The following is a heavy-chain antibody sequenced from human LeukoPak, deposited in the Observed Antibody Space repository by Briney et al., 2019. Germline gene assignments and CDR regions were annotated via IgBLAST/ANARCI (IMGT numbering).Heavy chain of an antibody. J-gene: IGHJ4*02. D-gene: IGHD4-17*01. CDR2: INHSGST. CDR3: ARDWPYGVVNPFDY. CDR1: GGSLSGYY. V-gene: IGHV4-34*01. Sequence: KPSETLSLTCAVYGGSLSGYYWSWIRQSPEKGLEWIGEINHSGSTNYNPSLKSRVTISVDTSKNQFSLKLSSVTAADTAVYYCARDWPYGVVNPFDYWGQGTLVTVSS.